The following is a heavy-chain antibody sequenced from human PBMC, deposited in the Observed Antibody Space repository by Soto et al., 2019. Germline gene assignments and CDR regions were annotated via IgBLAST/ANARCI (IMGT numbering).Heavy chain of an antibody. CDR2: IRSKTAGGTT. CDR3: ITDRWLRGPTAEDY. V-gene: IGHV3-15*01. D-gene: IGHD1-26*01. CDR1: GFTFSNAF. J-gene: IGHJ4*02. Sequence: EVQLVESGGGLVKPGGSLRLSCVASGFTFSNAFMSWVRQAPGRGLEWVGRIRSKTAGGTTDYAAPVKGRFTISRDDSKTTLYLQMNSLKTEDTAVYYCITDRWLRGPTAEDYWGQGTLVTVSS.